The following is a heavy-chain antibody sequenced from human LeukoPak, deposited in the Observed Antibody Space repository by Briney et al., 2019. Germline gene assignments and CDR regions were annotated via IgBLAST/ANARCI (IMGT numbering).Heavy chain of an antibody. CDR1: GFTFSTYA. J-gene: IGHJ4*02. Sequence: PGGSLRLSCAASGFTFSTYAMHWVRQAPGKGLEWVALISNDGSKKYCADSVKGRFTISRDNSKNTLSLQMDILRSDDTAVYYCARDPDYSNYGLVDYWGQGTLVTVSS. CDR3: ARDPDYSNYGLVDY. V-gene: IGHV3-30-3*01. D-gene: IGHD4-11*01. CDR2: ISNDGSKK.